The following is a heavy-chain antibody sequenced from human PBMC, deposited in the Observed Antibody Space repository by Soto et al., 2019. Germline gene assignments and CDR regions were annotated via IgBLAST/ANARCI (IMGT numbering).Heavy chain of an antibody. CDR3: ARDPSPLAAGTDAHY. V-gene: IGHV4-30-4*01. CDR2: IHYSGST. D-gene: IGHD6-13*01. CDR1: GGSISSGDYY. Sequence: PSETLSLTCTVSGGSISSGDYYWSWIRQPPGKGLEWIGYIHYSGSTYYNPSLRSRVTISVDTSKGQFSLKLSSVTAADTAMYYCARDPSPLAAGTDAHYWGQGTLVTVSS. J-gene: IGHJ4*02.